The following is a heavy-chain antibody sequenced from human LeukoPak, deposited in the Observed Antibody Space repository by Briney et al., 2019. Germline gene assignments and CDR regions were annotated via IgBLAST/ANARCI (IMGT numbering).Heavy chain of an antibody. Sequence: PGGSLRLSCAASGFTFSSYAMSWVRQAPGKGLEWVSAISGSGGSTYYADSVKGRFTISRDNSKNTLYLQMNSLRAEDTAVYYCAKYYYGSGSYSALDYWGQGTLVTVSS. CDR2: ISGSGGST. CDR3: AKYYYGSGSYSALDY. J-gene: IGHJ4*02. V-gene: IGHV3-23*01. D-gene: IGHD3-10*01. CDR1: GFTFSSYA.